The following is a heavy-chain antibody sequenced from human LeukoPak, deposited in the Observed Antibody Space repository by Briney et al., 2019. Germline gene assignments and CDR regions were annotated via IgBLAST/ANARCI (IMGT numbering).Heavy chain of an antibody. Sequence: PGGSLRLSCAGSGFTFSSYSMNWVRQAPGKGREWVSSISSGSRYIYYADRVRGRFTSTRDNAKNSLCLQMNSLTAEDTAVYYCARDHGVTGTTYDYWGQGTLVTVSS. V-gene: IGHV3-21*01. CDR3: ARDHGVTGTTYDY. CDR2: ISSGSRYI. D-gene: IGHD1-7*01. J-gene: IGHJ4*02. CDR1: GFTFSSYS.